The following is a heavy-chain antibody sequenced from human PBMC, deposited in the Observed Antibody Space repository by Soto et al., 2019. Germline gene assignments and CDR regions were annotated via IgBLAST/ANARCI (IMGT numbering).Heavy chain of an antibody. D-gene: IGHD2-21*02. CDR1: GGTFSSYA. CDR2: IIPIFGTA. CDR3: ARGATVTAISDFDY. Sequence: QVQLVQSGAEVKKPGSSVKVSCKASGGTFSSYAISWVRQAPGQGLEWMGGIIPIFGTANYAQKFQGRVTITADESTSTAYRELSSLRSEDTAVYYCARGATVTAISDFDYWGQGTLVTVSS. V-gene: IGHV1-69*12. J-gene: IGHJ4*02.